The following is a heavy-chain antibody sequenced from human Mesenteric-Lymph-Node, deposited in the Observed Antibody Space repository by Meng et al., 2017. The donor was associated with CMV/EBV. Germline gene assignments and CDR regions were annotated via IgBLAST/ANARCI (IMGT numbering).Heavy chain of an antibody. D-gene: IGHD1-26*01. CDR2: INHSGNT. Sequence: SETLSLTCAVYGESVSGYYLSWIRQPPGKGLECIGEINHSGNTNCNASVKSRVTISVDTSKNQFSLNLNSVTAADTAVYYCARLGGGPYYYGGMDVWGQGTTVTVSS. CDR3: ARLGGGPYYYGGMDV. CDR1: GESVSGYY. J-gene: IGHJ6*02. V-gene: IGHV4-34*01.